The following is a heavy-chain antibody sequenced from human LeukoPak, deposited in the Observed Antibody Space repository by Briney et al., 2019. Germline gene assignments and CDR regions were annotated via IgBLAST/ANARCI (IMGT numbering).Heavy chain of an antibody. CDR3: ARDRYYYGSGSYLD. V-gene: IGHV3-30-3*01. CDR1: GFTFSSYA. J-gene: IGHJ4*02. D-gene: IGHD3-10*01. CDR2: ISYDGSNK. Sequence: GGSLRLSCAASGFTFSSYAMHWVRQAPGKGLEWVAVISYDGSNKYYADSVKGRFTISRDNSKNTLYLQMNSLRAEDTAVYYCARDRYYYGSGSYLDWGQGTLVTVSS.